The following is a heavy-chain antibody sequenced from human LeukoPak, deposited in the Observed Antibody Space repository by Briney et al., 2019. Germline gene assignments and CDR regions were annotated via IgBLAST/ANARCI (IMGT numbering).Heavy chain of an antibody. V-gene: IGHV3-7*01. CDR3: AGASSDGVIIDATSFDL. J-gene: IGHJ4*02. Sequence: GGSLRLSCAASGFSFSGCWMNWVRQAPGKGLEWVANIKEDGSEKYYVDSVKGRFTISRDNAKNSLYLQMNSLRGEDTAVYYCAGASSDGVIIDATSFDLWGQGTLVIVSS. CDR1: GFSFSGCW. CDR2: IKEDGSEK. D-gene: IGHD2-15*01.